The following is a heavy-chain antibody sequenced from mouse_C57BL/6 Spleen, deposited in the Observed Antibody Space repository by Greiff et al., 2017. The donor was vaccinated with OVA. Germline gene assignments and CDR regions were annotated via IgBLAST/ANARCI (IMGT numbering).Heavy chain of an antibody. Sequence: QVQLKQSGPGLVQPSQSLSITCTVSGFSLTSYGVHWVRQSPGKGLEWLGVIWSGGSTDYNAAFITRLSISKDNSKSKVFFKMNSLKADDTAIYYCARNTGDDYAMDYWGQGTSVTVSS. D-gene: IGHD1-1*01. J-gene: IGHJ4*01. CDR2: IWSGGST. CDR1: GFSLTSYG. V-gene: IGHV2-2*01. CDR3: ARNTGDDYAMDY.